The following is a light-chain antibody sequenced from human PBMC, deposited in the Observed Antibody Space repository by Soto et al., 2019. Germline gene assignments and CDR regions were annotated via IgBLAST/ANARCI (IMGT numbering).Light chain of an antibody. J-gene: IGKJ3*01. CDR2: AAS. CDR1: QGISSY. Sequence: DIQLTQSPSFQSASVGDRVAITCQASQGISSYLAWYQQKPGKAPKLLIYAASTLQSGVPSRFSGSGSGTEFTLTISSLQPEDFATYYCQQLNSYPPTFGPGTKVDIK. V-gene: IGKV1-9*01. CDR3: QQLNSYPPT.